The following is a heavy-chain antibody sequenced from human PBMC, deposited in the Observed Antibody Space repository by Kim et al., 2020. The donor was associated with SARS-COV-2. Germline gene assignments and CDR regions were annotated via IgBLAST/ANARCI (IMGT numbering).Heavy chain of an antibody. CDR2: IYYSGST. CDR1: GGSISSYY. CDR3: ASSDWSYGMDV. D-gene: IGHD3-9*01. J-gene: IGHJ6*02. Sequence: SETLSLTCTVSGGSISSYYWSWIRQPPGKGLEWIGYIYYSGSTNYNPSLKSRVTISVDTSKNQFSLKLSSVTAADTAVYYCASSDWSYGMDVWGQGTTVTVSS. V-gene: IGHV4-59*01.